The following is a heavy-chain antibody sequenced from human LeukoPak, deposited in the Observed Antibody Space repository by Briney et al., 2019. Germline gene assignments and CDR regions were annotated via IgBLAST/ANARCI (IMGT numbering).Heavy chain of an antibody. CDR3: ARLRTWGDKAFDY. Sequence: GTSLRLSCATSGFTFRSHAMHWVRQSPGKGLEWVAQIWYDGSNKYYADSVKGRFSVSRDNSKNTLYLQMNSLRAEDTAVYYCARLRTWGDKAFDYWGQGTLVTVSS. V-gene: IGHV3-33*01. CDR1: GFTFRSHA. CDR2: IWYDGSNK. J-gene: IGHJ4*02. D-gene: IGHD2-21*02.